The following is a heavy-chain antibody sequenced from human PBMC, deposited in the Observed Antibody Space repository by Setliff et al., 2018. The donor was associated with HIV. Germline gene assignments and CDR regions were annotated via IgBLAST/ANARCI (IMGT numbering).Heavy chain of an antibody. Sequence: ASVKVSCKASGYTFTSYNINWVRQATGQGLEWVQQATGQGLEWMGWMNPNSGNTDYAQQFQGRVTITRNTSISTAYMELSSLRSEDTAVYYCARVRLSMVRGPFDAFDIWGQGTMVTVSS. J-gene: IGHJ3*02. CDR1: GYTFTSYN. CDR3: ARVRLSMVRGPFDAFDI. V-gene: IGHV1-8*03. CDR2: MNPNSGNT. D-gene: IGHD3-10*01.